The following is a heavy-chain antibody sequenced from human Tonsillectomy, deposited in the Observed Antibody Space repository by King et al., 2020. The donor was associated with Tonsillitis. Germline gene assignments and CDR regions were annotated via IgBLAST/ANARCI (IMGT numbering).Heavy chain of an antibody. CDR1: VDSMNNYF. CDR3: ARDISSWGQNAFDM. J-gene: IGHJ3*02. CDR2: IYSSGTT. D-gene: IGHD3-3*02. V-gene: IGHV4-4*07. Sequence: QLQESGPGLVKPSETLSLKCIVSVDSMNNYFWAWIRQPAGKGLEWIGRIYSSGTTYYSPFFKSRYTMSVDTSKNQFSLNLTPVTAADTAVYFCARDISSWGQNAFDMWGQGTMVTVSS.